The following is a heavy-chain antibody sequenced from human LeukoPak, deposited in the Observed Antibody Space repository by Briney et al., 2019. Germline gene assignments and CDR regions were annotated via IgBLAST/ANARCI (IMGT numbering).Heavy chain of an antibody. Sequence: NPSETLSLTCAVYGGSFSGYYWSWIRQPPGKGLEWIGEINHSGSTNYNPSPKSRVTISVDTSKNQFSLKLSSVTAADTAVYYCARGGSLYYYYGMDVWGQGTTVTVSS. CDR1: GGSFSGYY. CDR3: ARGGSLYYYYGMDV. J-gene: IGHJ6*02. CDR2: INHSGST. V-gene: IGHV4-34*01.